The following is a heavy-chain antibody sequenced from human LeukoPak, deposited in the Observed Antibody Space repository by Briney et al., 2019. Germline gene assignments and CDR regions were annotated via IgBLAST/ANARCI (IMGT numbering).Heavy chain of an antibody. CDR3: VCGSGSYGWEDAFDI. V-gene: IGHV4-59*01. CDR1: GGSISSYY. Sequence: NPSETLSLTCTVSGGSISSYYWSWIRQPPGKGLEWIGYIYYSGSTNYNPSLKSRVTISVDTSKNQFSLKLSSVTAADTAVYYCVCGSGSYGWEDAFDIWGQGTMVTVSS. J-gene: IGHJ3*02. D-gene: IGHD3-10*01. CDR2: IYYSGST.